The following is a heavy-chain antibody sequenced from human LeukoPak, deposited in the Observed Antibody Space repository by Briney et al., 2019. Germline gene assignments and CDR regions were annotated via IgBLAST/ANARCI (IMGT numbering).Heavy chain of an antibody. CDR3: VRESEYYFDHSASFDY. CDR2: MSSDGNAM. J-gene: IGHJ4*02. CDR1: GFTFTAYL. V-gene: IGHV3-30-3*01. D-gene: IGHD3-22*01. Sequence: GGSLRLSCAASGFTFTAYLIHRVRQAPGKGLEWVAVMSSDGNAMFYADSVKGRFTISRDNSKNTLYQQMNSLRAEDTAVYYCVRESEYYFDHSASFDYWGQGTLVTVSS.